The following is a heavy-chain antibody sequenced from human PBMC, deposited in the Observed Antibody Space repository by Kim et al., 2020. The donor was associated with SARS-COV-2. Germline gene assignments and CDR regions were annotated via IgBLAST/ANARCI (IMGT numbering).Heavy chain of an antibody. J-gene: IGHJ4*01. CDR2: ITAGADSS. Sequence: GGSLRLSCTASGFTFSTSAMTWVRQIPGKGLEWVSSITAGADSSFHAASVKGLFTSSRDNSKSTLYLQMNSLSAEDTAIYYCAADHDVLTGYWSDLGYWG. V-gene: IGHV3-23*01. CDR1: GFTFSTSA. CDR3: AADHDVLTGYWSDLGY. D-gene: IGHD3-9*01.